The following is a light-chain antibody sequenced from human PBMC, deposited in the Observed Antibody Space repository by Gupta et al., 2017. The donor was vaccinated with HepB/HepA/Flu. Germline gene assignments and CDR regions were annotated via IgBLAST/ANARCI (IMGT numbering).Light chain of an antibody. J-gene: IGKJ1*01. CDR3: MQGTFLRT. Sequence: EVVMTQSPLSLPVTLGQSASISCKSSQSLVHTDGYIYLNWFHQRPGQSPRRIIYKVSKRDYGVPDRFSGSGSGTDFTLNISRGEAEDVGVYYCMQGTFLRTFGQGTKVEI. CDR2: KVS. CDR1: QSLVHTDGYIY. V-gene: IGKV2-30*02.